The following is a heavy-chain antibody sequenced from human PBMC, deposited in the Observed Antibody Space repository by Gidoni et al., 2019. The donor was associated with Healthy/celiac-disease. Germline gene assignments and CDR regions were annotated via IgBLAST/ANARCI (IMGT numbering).Heavy chain of an antibody. Sequence: QVQLVQSGAEVKKPGSSVKVSCKASGGTFSSYDISWVRQAPGQGLEWMGGIIPIFGTANYAQKFQGRVTITADKSTSTAYMELSSLRSEDTAVYYCARDVGYCSSTSCYSDYYGMDVWGQGTTVTVSS. CDR3: ARDVGYCSSTSCYSDYYGMDV. D-gene: IGHD2-2*01. CDR2: IIPIFGTA. CDR1: GGTFSSYD. J-gene: IGHJ6*02. V-gene: IGHV1-69*06.